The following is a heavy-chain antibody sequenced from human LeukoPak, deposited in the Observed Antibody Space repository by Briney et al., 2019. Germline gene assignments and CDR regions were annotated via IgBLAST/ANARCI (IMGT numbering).Heavy chain of an antibody. V-gene: IGHV4-34*01. D-gene: IGHD3-10*01. CDR3: ARGITMVRGVPSKYYFDY. CDR1: GGSFSGYY. CDR2: INHSGST. Sequence: SETLSLTCAVYGGSFSGYYWSWIRQPPGKGLEWSGEINHSGSTNYNPSLKSRVTISVDTSKNQFSLKLSSVTAADTAVYYCARGITMVRGVPSKYYFDYWGQGTLVTVSS. J-gene: IGHJ4*02.